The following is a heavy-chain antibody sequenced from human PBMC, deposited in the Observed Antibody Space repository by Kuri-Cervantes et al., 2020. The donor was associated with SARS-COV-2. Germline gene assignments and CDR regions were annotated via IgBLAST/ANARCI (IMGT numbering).Heavy chain of an antibody. J-gene: IGHJ3*02. CDR3: ARDGRGDSASRAAFDI. CDR1: GFTFSSYA. V-gene: IGHV3-30-3*01. CDR2: ISYDGSNK. Sequence: GGSLRLSCAASGFTFSSYAMHWVRQAPGKGLEWVAVISYDGSNKYYADSVKGRFTISRDSSKNTLYLQMNSLRAEDTAVYYCARDGRGDSASRAAFDIWGQGTMVTVSS. D-gene: IGHD2-21*01.